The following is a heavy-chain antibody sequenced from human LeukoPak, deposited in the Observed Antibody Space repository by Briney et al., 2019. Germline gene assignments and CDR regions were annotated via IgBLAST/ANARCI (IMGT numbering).Heavy chain of an antibody. CDR3: AKDHDPYDFWSGSFDY. D-gene: IGHD3-3*01. CDR1: GFTFSSYG. J-gene: IGHJ4*02. CDR2: IWYDGSNK. V-gene: IGHV3-30*02. Sequence: GGSLRLSCAASGFTFSSYGMHWVRQAPGKGLEWVAFIWYDGSNKYYADSVKGRFTISRDNSKNTLYLQMNSLRAEDTAVYYCAKDHDPYDFWSGSFDYWGQGTLVTVSS.